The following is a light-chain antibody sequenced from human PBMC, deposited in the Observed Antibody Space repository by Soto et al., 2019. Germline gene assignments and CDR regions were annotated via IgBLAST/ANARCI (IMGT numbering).Light chain of an antibody. CDR3: QQYGSSSWT. Sequence: EILLTPSPGTLSLSPGASATLSCRARQSISSSYLAWYQQRPGQAPRLLIYGASSRATGIPDRFSGSGSGTEFTLTISRLEPEDFAVYYCQQYGSSSWTFGQGTKVDIK. J-gene: IGKJ1*01. CDR1: QSISSSY. V-gene: IGKV3-20*01. CDR2: GAS.